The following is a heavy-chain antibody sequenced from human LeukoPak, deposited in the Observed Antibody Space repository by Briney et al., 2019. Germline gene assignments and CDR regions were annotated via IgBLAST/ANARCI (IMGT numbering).Heavy chain of an antibody. CDR3: ARHVNDYGDYLVGSWFDP. J-gene: IGHJ5*02. Sequence: GESLKISCKGSGYSFTSYWIGWVRQMPGKGLEWMGIIYPGDSDTRYSPSFQGQVTISADKSISTAYLQWSSLKASDTAMYYRARHVNDYGDYLVGSWFDPWGQGTLVTVSS. D-gene: IGHD4-17*01. CDR2: IYPGDSDT. CDR1: GYSFTSYW. V-gene: IGHV5-51*01.